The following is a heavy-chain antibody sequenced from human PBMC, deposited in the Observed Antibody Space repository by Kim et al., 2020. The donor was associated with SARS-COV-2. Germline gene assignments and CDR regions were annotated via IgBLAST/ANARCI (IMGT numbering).Heavy chain of an antibody. J-gene: IGHJ4*02. D-gene: IGHD6-19*01. V-gene: IGHV3-11*06. CDR2: SSYA. CDR3: ARNAVPDY. Sequence: SSYANYADSVKGRFTISRDNAKNSLYPRMNSLRAEDTAVYYCARNAVPDYWGQGTLVTVSS.